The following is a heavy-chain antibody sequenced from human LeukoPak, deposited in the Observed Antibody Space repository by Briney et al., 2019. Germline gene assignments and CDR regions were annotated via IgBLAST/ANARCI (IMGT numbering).Heavy chain of an antibody. V-gene: IGHV1-8*01. J-gene: IGHJ3*02. Sequence: SVKVSCKASGYTFTSYDINWVRQATGQGLEWMGWMNPNSGNTGYAQKFQGRVTMTRNTSISTAYMELSSLRSEDTAVYYCARGLWRYFGWLFETQDAFDIWGQGTMVTVSS. D-gene: IGHD3-9*01. CDR1: GYTFTSYD. CDR2: MNPNSGNT. CDR3: ARGLWRYFGWLFETQDAFDI.